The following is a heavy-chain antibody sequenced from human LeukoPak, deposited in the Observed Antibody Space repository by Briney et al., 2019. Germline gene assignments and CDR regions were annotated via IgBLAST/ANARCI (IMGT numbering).Heavy chain of an antibody. Sequence: GGSLRLSCAASGFTFSSYSMNWVRQAPGKGLEWVSYISSSSTIYYADSVKGRFTISRDNAKNSLYLQMNSLRDEDTAVYYCARDDTVVKNHFDYWGQGTLVTVSS. V-gene: IGHV3-48*02. J-gene: IGHJ4*02. CDR2: ISSSSTI. CDR1: GFTFSSYS. CDR3: ARDDTVVKNHFDY. D-gene: IGHD4-23*01.